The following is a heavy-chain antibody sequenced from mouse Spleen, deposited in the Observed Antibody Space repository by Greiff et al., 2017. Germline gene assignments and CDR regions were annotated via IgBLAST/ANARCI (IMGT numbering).Heavy chain of an antibody. CDR1: GYTFTDYY. CDR3: AREGTTVGWYFDV. D-gene: IGHD1-1*01. J-gene: IGHJ1*01. Sequence: EVQLQQSGPELVKPGASVKISCKASGYTFTDYYMNWVKQSHGKSLEWIGDINPNNGGTSYNQKFKGKATLTVDKSSSTAYMELRSLTSEDSAVYYCAREGTTVGWYFDVWGAGTTVTVSS. CDR2: INPNNGGT. V-gene: IGHV1-26*01.